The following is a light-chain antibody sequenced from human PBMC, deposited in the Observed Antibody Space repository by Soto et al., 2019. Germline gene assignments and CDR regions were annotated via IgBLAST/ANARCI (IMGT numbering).Light chain of an antibody. Sequence: QSALTQPPSASGSPGQSVTISCTGNSSDVGRYNRVSWYQNYPGKAPKLMIYEVNKRPSEVPDRFSGSKSGNTASLTVSGLQAEDEADYYCCSCSRTTIGVFGVGTKLTVL. CDR1: SSDVGRYNR. J-gene: IGLJ2*01. CDR3: CSCSRTTIGV. CDR2: EVN. V-gene: IGLV2-8*01.